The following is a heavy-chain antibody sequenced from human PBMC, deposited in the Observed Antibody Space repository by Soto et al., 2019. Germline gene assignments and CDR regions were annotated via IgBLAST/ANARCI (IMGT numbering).Heavy chain of an antibody. CDR3: ARPRVAAAVTEGFDY. J-gene: IGHJ4*02. V-gene: IGHV1-69*01. D-gene: IGHD6-13*01. CDR2: IIPIFGTA. Sequence: QVQLVQSGAEVKKPGSSVKVSCKASGGTFSSYAISWVRQAPGQGLEWMGGIIPIFGTANYAQKFQGRVTSTADESTSIAYMELSSLRSEDTAVYCCARPRVAAAVTEGFDYWGQGTLVTVSS. CDR1: GGTFSSYA.